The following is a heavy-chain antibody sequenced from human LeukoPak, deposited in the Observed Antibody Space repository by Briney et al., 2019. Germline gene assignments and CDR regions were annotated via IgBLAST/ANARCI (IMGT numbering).Heavy chain of an antibody. Sequence: GGSLRLSCAASGFTFDDYGMSWVRQAPGKGLEWVSAISGSGGSTYYADSVKGRFTISRDNSKNTLYLQMNSLRAEDTAVYYCAKDKAQGTADYWGQGTLVTVSS. CDR3: AKDKAQGTADY. J-gene: IGHJ4*02. V-gene: IGHV3-23*01. D-gene: IGHD2-21*02. CDR1: GFTFDDYG. CDR2: ISGSGGST.